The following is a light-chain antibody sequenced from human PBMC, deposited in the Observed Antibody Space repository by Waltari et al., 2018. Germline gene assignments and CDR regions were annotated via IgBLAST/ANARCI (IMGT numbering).Light chain of an antibody. V-gene: IGLV1-51*01. J-gene: IGLJ2*01. Sequence: QSVLTQPPSVSAAPGQKVTISCSGGTSNIGNYYVSWYQHLPGAAPKLLIYDKDKLPSGIPYRFSASKSGTSATLGITGLQIGDEADYYCATWDNSLTDVVFGGGTKLTVL. CDR2: DKD. CDR3: ATWDNSLTDVV. CDR1: TSNIGNYY.